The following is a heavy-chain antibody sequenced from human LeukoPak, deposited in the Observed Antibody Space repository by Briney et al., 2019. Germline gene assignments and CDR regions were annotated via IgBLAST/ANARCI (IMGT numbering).Heavy chain of an antibody. CDR3: ARSIAAADFAPIDY. Sequence: PGGSLRLSCAASGFTFSDHYMDWVRQAPGKGLEWVSSISSSSYIYYADSVKGRFTISRDNAKNSLYLQMNSLRAEDTAVYYCARSIAAADFAPIDYWGQGTLVTVSS. V-gene: IGHV3-21*01. D-gene: IGHD6-13*01. J-gene: IGHJ4*02. CDR2: ISSSSYI. CDR1: GFTFSDHY.